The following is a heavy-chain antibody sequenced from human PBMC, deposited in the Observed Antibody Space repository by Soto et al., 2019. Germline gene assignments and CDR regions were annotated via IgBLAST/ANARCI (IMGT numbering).Heavy chain of an antibody. J-gene: IGHJ4*02. CDR1: GFTFSNAW. CDR3: TTGSSSGPTGY. V-gene: IGHV3-15*01. Sequence: EVPLVESGGXXVKPGGSLRFSCAASGFTFSNAWLRWVRQAPGRGLEWVGRIKSKTDGGTTDYAAPVKGRFTISREDSKNTLYLQMNSLKIEDTAVYYSTTGSSSGPTGYWGQGTLVTVSS. D-gene: IGHD3-22*01. CDR2: IKSKTDGGTT.